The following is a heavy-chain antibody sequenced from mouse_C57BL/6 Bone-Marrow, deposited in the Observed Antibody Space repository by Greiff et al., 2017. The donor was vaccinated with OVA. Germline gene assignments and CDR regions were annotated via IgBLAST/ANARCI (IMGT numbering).Heavy chain of an antibody. V-gene: IGHV1-63*01. J-gene: IGHJ4*01. CDR1: GYTFTNYW. CDR3: ARDYSKGYYAMDY. Sequence: QVQLQQSGAELVRPGTSVKMSCKASGYTFTNYWLGWAKQRPGHGLEWIGNINPSNGGTNYNEKFKSKATLTVDKSSSTAYMQLSSLTSEDSAVYYCARDYSKGYYAMDYWGQGTSVTVSS. CDR2: INPSNGGT. D-gene: IGHD2-5*01.